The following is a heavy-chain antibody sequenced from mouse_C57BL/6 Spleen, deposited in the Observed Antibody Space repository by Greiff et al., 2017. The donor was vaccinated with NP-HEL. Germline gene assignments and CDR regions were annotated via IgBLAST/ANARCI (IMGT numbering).Heavy chain of an antibody. V-gene: IGHV5-4*01. Sequence: EVMLVESGGGLVKPGGSLKLSCAASGFTFSSYAMSWVRQTPEKRLEWVATISDGGSYTYYPDNVKGRFTISRDNAKNNLYLQMSHLKSEDTAMYYCARDTYDGYYVDAMDYWGQGTSVTVSS. CDR3: ARDTYDGYYVDAMDY. CDR1: GFTFSSYA. CDR2: ISDGGSYT. J-gene: IGHJ4*01. D-gene: IGHD2-3*01.